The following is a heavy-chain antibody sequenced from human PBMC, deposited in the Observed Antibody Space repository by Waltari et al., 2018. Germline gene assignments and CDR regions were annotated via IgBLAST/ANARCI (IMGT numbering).Heavy chain of an antibody. CDR1: GYTFTSYD. CDR3: ARADRYYYYMDV. V-gene: IGHV1-8*01. Sequence: QVQLVQSGAEVKKPGASVKVSCKASGYTFTSYDINWVRQATGQGLEWMGWMNPNSGNTGDAQKFQGRVTMTRNTSIRTAYMELSSLGSEDTAVYYCARADRYYYYMDVWGKGTTVTVSS. J-gene: IGHJ6*03. CDR2: MNPNSGNT.